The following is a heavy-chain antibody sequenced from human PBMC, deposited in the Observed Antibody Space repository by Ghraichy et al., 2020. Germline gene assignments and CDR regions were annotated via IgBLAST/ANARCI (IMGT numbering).Heavy chain of an antibody. J-gene: IGHJ5*02. CDR2: IGSSGGST. CDR1: GFTFSSYA. CDR3: AKSWRYCSGGACPPYNWFNP. D-gene: IGHD2-15*01. V-gene: IGHV3-23*01. Sequence: GVLRLSCAASGFTFSSYAMSWVRQAPGKGLEWVSTIGSSGGSTYHADSVKGRFTVSRDNSKNTLFMKMSSLRAEDTAVYYCAKSWRYCSGGACPPYNWFNPWGQGTLVTVSS.